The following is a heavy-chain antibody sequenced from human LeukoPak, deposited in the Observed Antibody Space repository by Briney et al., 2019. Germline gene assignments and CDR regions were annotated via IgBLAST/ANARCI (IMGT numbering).Heavy chain of an antibody. V-gene: IGHV3-20*04. Sequence: GGSLRLSCAASGFTFSSYWMSWGRQAPGMGLEWVSRRNGGSTGYADSVKGRFTISRDNAKNSLYLQMNSVRAEDTALYYCARVSDISVAAYLDYWGQGTLVTVSS. J-gene: IGHJ4*02. CDR2: RNGGST. CDR3: ARVSDISVAAYLDY. CDR1: GFTFSSYW. D-gene: IGHD6-19*01.